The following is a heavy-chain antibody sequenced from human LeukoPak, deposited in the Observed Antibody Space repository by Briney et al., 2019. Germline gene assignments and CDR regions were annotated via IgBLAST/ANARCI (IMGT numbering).Heavy chain of an antibody. D-gene: IGHD3-22*01. J-gene: IGHJ5*02. CDR3: ARKVPNDSSGYYYRGQFDP. V-gene: IGHV1-69*06. CDR2: IIPIFGTA. CDR1: GYTFTSYV. Sequence: ASVKVSCKASGYTFTSYVISWVRQAPGQGLEWMGGIIPIFGTANYAQKFQGRVTITADKSTSTAYMELSSLRSEDTAVYYCARKVPNDSSGYYYRGQFDPWGQGTLVTVSS.